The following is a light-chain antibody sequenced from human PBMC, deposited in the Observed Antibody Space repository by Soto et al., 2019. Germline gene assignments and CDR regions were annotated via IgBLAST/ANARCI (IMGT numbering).Light chain of an antibody. J-gene: IGKJ1*01. CDR3: QQYGSSPRT. Sequence: DIVLTQSPGTLSLSPGERATLSCRASQSVSSSYLAWYQQKPGQAPRLLIYGASSRATGIPDRFSGSGSRTVFTLTISRLEPEDFAVYYCQQYGSSPRTFGQGTKVEIK. V-gene: IGKV3-20*01. CDR2: GAS. CDR1: QSVSSSY.